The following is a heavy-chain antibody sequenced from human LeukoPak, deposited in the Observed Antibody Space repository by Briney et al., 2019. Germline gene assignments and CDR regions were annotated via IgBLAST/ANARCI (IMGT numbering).Heavy chain of an antibody. J-gene: IGHJ3*02. CDR3: AREGSSWYYAFDI. CDR1: GGSFSGYY. Sequence: SETLSLTCAVYGGSFSGYYWGWIRQPPGKGLEWIGSIYHSGSTYYNPSLKSRVTISVDTSKNQFSLKLSSVTAADTAVYYCAREGSSWYYAFDIWGQGTMVTVSS. CDR2: IYHSGST. D-gene: IGHD6-13*01. V-gene: IGHV4-38-2*02.